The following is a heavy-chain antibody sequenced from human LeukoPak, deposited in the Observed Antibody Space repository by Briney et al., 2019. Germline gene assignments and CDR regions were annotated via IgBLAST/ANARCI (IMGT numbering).Heavy chain of an antibody. CDR1: GFTFSSYG. V-gene: IGHV3-33*01. CDR3: AGSIAVAGTIDY. CDR2: IWYDGSNK. D-gene: IGHD6-19*01. Sequence: GRSLRLSCAASGFTFSSYGMHWVRQAPGKGLEWVAVIWYDGSNKYYADSLKGRFTISRDNSKNTLYLQMNSLRAEDTAVYYCAGSIAVAGTIDYWGQGTLVTVSS. J-gene: IGHJ4*02.